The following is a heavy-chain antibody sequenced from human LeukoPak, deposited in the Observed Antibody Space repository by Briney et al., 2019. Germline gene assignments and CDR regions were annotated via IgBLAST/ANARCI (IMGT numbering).Heavy chain of an antibody. D-gene: IGHD5-18*01. J-gene: IGHJ4*02. CDR1: GFTFSSYG. Sequence: TGGSLTLSCAASGFTFSSYGMHWVRQAPGKGLEWVADISSDGSKTFYGDSVEGRFTISRDDSKKTLYLQMSSLTADDTAVYYCSRGFSYGDFWGQGTLVTVSS. CDR2: ISSDGSKT. V-gene: IGHV3-30*03. CDR3: SRGFSYGDF.